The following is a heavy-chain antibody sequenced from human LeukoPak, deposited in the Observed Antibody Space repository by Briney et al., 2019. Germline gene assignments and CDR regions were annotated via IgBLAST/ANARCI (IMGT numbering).Heavy chain of an antibody. V-gene: IGHV4-59*01. CDR2: IYYSGST. CDR3: ARAFDFWSSFDP. Sequence: SETLSLTCTVSGGSIGSYYWSWIRQPPGKGLEWIGYIYYSGSTNYNPSLKSRVTISVDTSKNQFSLKLSSVTAADTAVYYCARAFDFWSSFDPWGQGTLVTVSS. CDR1: GGSIGSYY. D-gene: IGHD3-3*01. J-gene: IGHJ5*02.